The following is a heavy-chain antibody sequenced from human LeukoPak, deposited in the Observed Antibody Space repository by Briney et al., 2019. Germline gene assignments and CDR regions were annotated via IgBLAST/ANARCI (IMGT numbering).Heavy chain of an antibody. CDR1: GYTFTSYG. V-gene: IGHV1-18*01. CDR3: ARGYCSSTSCYLGAEYFQH. CDR2: ISAYNGNT. D-gene: IGHD2-2*01. J-gene: IGHJ1*01. Sequence: ASVKVSCKASGYTFTSYGISWVRQAPGQGLEWMGWISAYNGNTNYAQKLQGRVTMTTDTSTSTAYMELRSLRSEDTAVYYCARGYCSSTSCYLGAEYFQHWGQGTLVTVSS.